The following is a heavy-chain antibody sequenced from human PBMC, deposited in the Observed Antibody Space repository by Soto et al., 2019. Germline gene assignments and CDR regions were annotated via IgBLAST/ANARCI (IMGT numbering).Heavy chain of an antibody. D-gene: IGHD3-10*01. CDR1: GFTFSSYW. J-gene: IGHJ4*02. CDR3: ARDRWFGELIPSPFDY. Sequence: EVQLVESGGGLVQPGGSLRLSCAASGFTFSSYWMSWVRQAPGKGLEWVANIKQDGSEKYYVDSVKGRFTISRDNAKNSLYLQMNSLRAEDTAVYYCARDRWFGELIPSPFDYWGQGTLVTVSS. CDR2: IKQDGSEK. V-gene: IGHV3-7*01.